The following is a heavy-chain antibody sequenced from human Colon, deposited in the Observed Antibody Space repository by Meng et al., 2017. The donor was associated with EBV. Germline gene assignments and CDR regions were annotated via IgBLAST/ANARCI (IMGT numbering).Heavy chain of an antibody. CDR1: GGSITNGSYY. CDR2: IIHGGSP. V-gene: IGHV4-39*01. CDR3: ARRPTGIDY. J-gene: IGHJ4*02. Sequence: QLQLQESGPGLVKPSETLSLTCTVSGGSITNGSYYWGWIRQPPGKGLEWIGEIIHGGSPSYNPSLKSRVTISIDTSKNQLSLMLSSVTAADTAVYYCARRPTGIDYWGQGTLVTVAS. D-gene: IGHD2-8*02.